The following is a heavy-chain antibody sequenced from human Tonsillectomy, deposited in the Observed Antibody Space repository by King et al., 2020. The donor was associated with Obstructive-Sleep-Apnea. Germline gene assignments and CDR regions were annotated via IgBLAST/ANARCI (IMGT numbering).Heavy chain of an antibody. J-gene: IGHJ5*02. CDR3: ARGSGAAAVNWFDP. D-gene: IGHD6-13*01. Sequence: VQLQQWGAGLLKPSETLSLTCAVFGGSFSDYYWSWIRQPPGKGLEWIGEINHSGSTNYNPSLKSRVAISVDTGKNQFSLKLNSVTAADTAVYYCARGSGAAAVNWFDPWGQGTLVTVSS. CDR2: INHSGST. CDR1: GGSFSDYY. V-gene: IGHV4-34*01.